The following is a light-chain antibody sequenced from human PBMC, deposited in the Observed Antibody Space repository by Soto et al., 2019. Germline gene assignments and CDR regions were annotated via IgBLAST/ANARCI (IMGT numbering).Light chain of an antibody. V-gene: IGKV1-9*01. CDR3: QQLNSYPIT. J-gene: IGKJ4*01. CDR1: QGISSY. Sequence: EIQLTQSPSFLSASVGDRVTITCRASQGISSYLAWYQQKPGKAPKLLIYAASTLQSGVPSRFSGSGSGTEFTLTISSLQPEDFATYYCQQLNSYPITFGGGTKVDI. CDR2: AAS.